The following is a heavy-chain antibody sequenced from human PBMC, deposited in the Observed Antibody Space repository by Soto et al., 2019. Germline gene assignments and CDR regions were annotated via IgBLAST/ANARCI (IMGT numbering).Heavy chain of an antibody. V-gene: IGHV4-4*02. CDR3: ARVGVGSPWSQYSSSLGY. Sequence: QVQLQESGPGLVKPSGTLSLTCAVSGGSISSSNWWSWVRQPPGKGLEWIGEIYHSGSTNYNPSLKSRVTISVDTSKNQFSLKLSSVTAADTAVYYCARVGVGSPWSQYSSSLGYWGQGTLVTVSS. CDR2: IYHSGST. J-gene: IGHJ4*02. CDR1: GGSISSSNW. D-gene: IGHD6-6*01.